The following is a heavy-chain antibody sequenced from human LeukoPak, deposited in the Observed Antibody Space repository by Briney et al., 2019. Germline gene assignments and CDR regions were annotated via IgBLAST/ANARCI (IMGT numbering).Heavy chain of an antibody. CDR3: AREATWGQWYFDH. D-gene: IGHD6-19*01. V-gene: IGHV3-23*01. Sequence: EGSLRLSCAASGFTFSSYAMSWVRQAPGKGLEWVSAISGSGGSTYYADSVKGRFTISRDNSRNTLYLQMNSLSVEDTAVYYCAREATWGQWYFDHWGQGTPVTVSS. CDR1: GFTFSSYA. CDR2: ISGSGGST. J-gene: IGHJ4*02.